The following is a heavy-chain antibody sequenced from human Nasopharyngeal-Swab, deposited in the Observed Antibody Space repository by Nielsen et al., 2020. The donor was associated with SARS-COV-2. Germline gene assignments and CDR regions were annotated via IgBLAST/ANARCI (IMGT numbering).Heavy chain of an antibody. D-gene: IGHD3-10*01. CDR2: IYYSGST. V-gene: IGHV4-39*01. J-gene: IGHJ6*03. CDR1: GGPFSDYY. CDR3: ARLTVLLWFGEPTYMDV. Sequence: SETLSLTCAVYGGPFSDYYWGWIRQPPGKGLEWIGSIYYSGSTYYNPSLKSRVTISVDTSKNHFSLKLSSVTAADTAVYYCARLTVLLWFGEPTYMDVWGKGTTVTVSS.